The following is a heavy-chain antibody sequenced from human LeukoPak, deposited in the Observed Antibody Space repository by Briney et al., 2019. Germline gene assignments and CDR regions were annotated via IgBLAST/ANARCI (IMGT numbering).Heavy chain of an antibody. V-gene: IGHV3-30*18. CDR3: AKLIWPYGDYGRDFDY. Sequence: GGSLRLSCAASGFTFSSYGMHWVRQAPGKGLEWVAVISYDGSNKYYADSVKGRFTISRDNSKNTLYLQMNSLRAEDTAVYYCAKLIWPYGDYGRDFDYWGQGTPVNVFS. CDR1: GFTFSSYG. J-gene: IGHJ4*02. D-gene: IGHD4-17*01. CDR2: ISYDGSNK.